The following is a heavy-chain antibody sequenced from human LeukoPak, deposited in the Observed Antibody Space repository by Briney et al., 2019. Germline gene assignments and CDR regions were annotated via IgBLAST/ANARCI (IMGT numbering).Heavy chain of an antibody. V-gene: IGHV4-4*02. D-gene: IGHD3-10*01. CDR2: IYHSGST. CDR1: GGSISSSNW. J-gene: IGHJ5*02. Sequence: ASETLSLTCAVSGGSISSSNWWSWVRQPPGKGLEWIGEIYHSGSTNYNPSPKSRVTISVDKSKNQFSLKLSSVTAADTAVYYCARDPYGSGSYYNPSWFDPWGQGTLVTVSS. CDR3: ARDPYGSGSYYNPSWFDP.